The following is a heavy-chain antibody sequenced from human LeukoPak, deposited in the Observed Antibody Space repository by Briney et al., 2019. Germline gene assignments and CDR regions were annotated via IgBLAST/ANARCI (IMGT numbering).Heavy chain of an antibody. CDR3: TPGVVGATTNAFDI. CDR2: FDPEDGET. J-gene: IGHJ3*02. CDR1: GYTLTELS. Sequence: ASVKVSCKVSGYTLTELSMHWVRQAPGKGLEWMGVFDPEDGETIYAQKFQGRVTMTEDTSTDTAYMELSSLRSEDTAVYYCTPGVVGATTNAFDIWGQGTMVTVSS. D-gene: IGHD1-26*01. V-gene: IGHV1-24*01.